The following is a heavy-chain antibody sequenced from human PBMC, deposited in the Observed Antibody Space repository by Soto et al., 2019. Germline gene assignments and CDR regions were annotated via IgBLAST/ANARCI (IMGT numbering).Heavy chain of an antibody. CDR2: ISWDGGST. CDR3: AKSFMIVVVIDGMDV. D-gene: IGHD3-22*01. J-gene: IGHJ6*02. Sequence: DVQLVESGGVVVQPGGSLRLSCAASGFTFDDYTMHWVRQAPGKGLEWVSLISWDGGSTYYADSVKGRFTISRDNSKNSLYLQMNSLRTEDTALYYCAKSFMIVVVIDGMDVWGQGTTVTVSS. V-gene: IGHV3-43*01. CDR1: GFTFDDYT.